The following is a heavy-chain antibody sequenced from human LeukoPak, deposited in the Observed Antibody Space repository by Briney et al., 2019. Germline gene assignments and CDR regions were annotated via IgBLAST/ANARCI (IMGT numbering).Heavy chain of an antibody. V-gene: IGHV3-33*06. D-gene: IGHD3-22*01. CDR2: IWYDGSNK. Sequence: GGSLRLSCAASGFTFSSYGMHWVRQAPGKGLEGVAVIWYDGSNKYYADSVKGRFTISRDNSKHTMYLQMNSRRAEDTAVYYCAKDNYYDSSGYSLLDYWGQGTLVTVSS. CDR1: GFTFSSYG. CDR3: AKDNYYDSSGYSLLDY. J-gene: IGHJ4*02.